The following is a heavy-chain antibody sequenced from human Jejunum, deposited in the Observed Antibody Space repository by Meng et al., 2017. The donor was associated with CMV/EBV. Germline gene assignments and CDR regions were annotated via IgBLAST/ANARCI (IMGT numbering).Heavy chain of an antibody. CDR2: INQSGRT. CDR1: GASFSDYY. J-gene: IGHJ5*02. Sequence: LSLTRAFYGASFSDYYMSWIRQPPGKGLEWIGEINQSGRTNYNPSLRSRVSISLDTSKNQVSLKLSSVTAADTAVYYCARGVGVDPWGQGTLVTVSS. V-gene: IGHV4-34*01. CDR3: ARGVGVDP.